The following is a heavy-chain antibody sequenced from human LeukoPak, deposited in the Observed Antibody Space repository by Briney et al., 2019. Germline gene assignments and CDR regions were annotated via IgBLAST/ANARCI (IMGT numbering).Heavy chain of an antibody. CDR3: ARGVLSGSAPFDY. D-gene: IGHD1-26*01. J-gene: IGHJ4*02. CDR2: IYSGGTT. V-gene: IGHV3-53*01. Sequence: GGSLRLSCAASGFTVSSNYMSWVRQAPGKGLEWVSVIYSGGTTYYADSVKGRFTISRDNSKNTLYLQMNSLRAEDTAVYYCARGVLSGSAPFDYWGQGTLVIVSS. CDR1: GFTVSSNY.